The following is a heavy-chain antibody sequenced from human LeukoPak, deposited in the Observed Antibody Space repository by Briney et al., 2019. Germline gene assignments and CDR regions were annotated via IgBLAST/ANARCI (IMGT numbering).Heavy chain of an antibody. Sequence: GASVKVSCKASGYTFTSFGISWVRQAPGQGLEWMGWISAYNGNTNYAQKLQGRVTMTTDTSTSTAYMELRSLRSDDTAVYYCARDQELSYYDSSGYYYVYFQHWGQGTLVTVSS. J-gene: IGHJ1*01. CDR1: GYTFTSFG. V-gene: IGHV1-18*01. CDR3: ARDQELSYYDSSGYYYVYFQH. CDR2: ISAYNGNT. D-gene: IGHD3-22*01.